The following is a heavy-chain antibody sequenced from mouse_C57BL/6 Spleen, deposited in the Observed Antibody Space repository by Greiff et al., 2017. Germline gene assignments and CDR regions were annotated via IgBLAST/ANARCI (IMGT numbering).Heavy chain of an antibody. CDR2: INPSNGGT. CDR3: ARDGSSYGSFDD. Sequence: QVQLQQPGTELVKPGASVKLSCKASGYTFTNYWMHWVKQRPGQGLEWIGDINPSNGGTNYNEKFKSKATLTVDKSSSTAYMQLSSLTSEDSGVYYCARDGSSYGSFDDWGKGTTLTVSS. J-gene: IGHJ2*01. D-gene: IGHD1-1*01. V-gene: IGHV1-53*01. CDR1: GYTFTNYW.